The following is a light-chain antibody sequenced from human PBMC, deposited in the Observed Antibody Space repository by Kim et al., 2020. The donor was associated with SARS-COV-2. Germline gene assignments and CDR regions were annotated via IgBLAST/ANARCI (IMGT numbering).Light chain of an antibody. Sequence: EIVMTQSPATLSVSPGDRATLSCRASQSVSSSLAWYQQTPGQAPRLLIYGASARAAGIPARFSGSGSGTEFTLTISSLQSEDFAVYYCQQYNNWPPWTFGQGTKVDIK. CDR3: QQYNNWPPWT. J-gene: IGKJ1*01. V-gene: IGKV3-15*01. CDR2: GAS. CDR1: QSVSSS.